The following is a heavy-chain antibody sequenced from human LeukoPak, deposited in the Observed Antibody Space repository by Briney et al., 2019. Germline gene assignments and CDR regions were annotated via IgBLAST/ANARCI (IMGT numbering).Heavy chain of an antibody. Sequence: PGRSLRLSCAASGFTFQHYAIHWVRQVPGKGLKWVSGINWNSAKIGYADSVKGRFTISRDNAKNSVSLQMNSLRGEDTALYYCAKDKSAFYNGYDWDLDIWGQGTLVSVSS. CDR3: AKDKSAFYNGYDWDLDI. V-gene: IGHV3-9*01. CDR1: GFTFQHYA. D-gene: IGHD5-12*01. J-gene: IGHJ4*02. CDR2: INWNSAKI.